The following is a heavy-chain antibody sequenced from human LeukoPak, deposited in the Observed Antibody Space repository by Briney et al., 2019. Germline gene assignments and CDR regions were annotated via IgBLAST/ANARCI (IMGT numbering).Heavy chain of an antibody. D-gene: IGHD6-13*01. Sequence: SETLSLTCAVYGGSFSGYYWSWIRQPPGKGLEWIGEINHSGSTNYNPSLKSRVTISVDTSKNQFSLKLSSVTAADTAVYYCARSTGAAAGPYYFDYWGQGTLVTVSS. V-gene: IGHV4-34*01. CDR2: INHSGST. CDR1: GGSFSGYY. CDR3: ARSTGAAAGPYYFDY. J-gene: IGHJ4*02.